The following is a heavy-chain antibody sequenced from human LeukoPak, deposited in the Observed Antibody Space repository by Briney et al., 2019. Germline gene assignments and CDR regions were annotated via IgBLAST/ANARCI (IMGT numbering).Heavy chain of an antibody. V-gene: IGHV3-7*03. CDR2: IKQDGSQE. D-gene: IGHD1-26*01. J-gene: IGHJ4*02. Sequence: PGGSLRLSCAASRFTLSTYWMSWVRQAPGKGLEWVAHIKQDGSQEYYVDSVKGRFTISRDSAKNSLYLQMNSLRAEDTAVYYCAREIVGAMALGYWGQGTLVTVSS. CDR1: RFTLSTYW. CDR3: AREIVGAMALGY.